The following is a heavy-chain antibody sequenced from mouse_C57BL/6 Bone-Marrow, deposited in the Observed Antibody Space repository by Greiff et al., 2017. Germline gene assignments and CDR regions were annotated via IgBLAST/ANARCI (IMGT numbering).Heavy chain of an antibody. CDR2: IDPENGDT. CDR1: GFNIKDDY. V-gene: IGHV14-4*01. Sequence: VQLQQSGAELVRPGASVKLSCTASGFNIKDDYMHWVKQRPEQGLEWIGWIDPENGDTEYASKSQGKATITVDTSSNTAYLQLSSLTSEHTAVFYCARIAYWGRGTLVTVSA. CDR3: ARIAY. J-gene: IGHJ3*01.